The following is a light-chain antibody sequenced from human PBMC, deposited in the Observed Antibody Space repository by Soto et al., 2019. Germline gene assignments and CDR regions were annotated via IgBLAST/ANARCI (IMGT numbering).Light chain of an antibody. Sequence: IQMTQAPSSLSAAVGDRVTITCQASQDIKNYLIWYQQKPGKAPKLLIYDASSLGTGVSSRFSGSGSGTYFTLTISSLQSEDIATYYCQQFDSVPCTFGQGTRLEIK. CDR3: QQFDSVPCT. CDR2: DAS. J-gene: IGKJ2*02. CDR1: QDIKNY. V-gene: IGKV1-33*01.